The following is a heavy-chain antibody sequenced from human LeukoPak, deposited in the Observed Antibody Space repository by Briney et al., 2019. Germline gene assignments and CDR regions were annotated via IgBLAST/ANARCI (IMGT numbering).Heavy chain of an antibody. J-gene: IGHJ5*02. CDR1: GFTFSDHY. Sequence: GGSLRLSCAASGFTFSDHYMSWIRQAPGKGLEWVSYISSSGSMIHYADSVKGRFTISRDNAKNSLYLQMNSLRAEDTAVYYYAKGATPGELPHDAWGKETLFTVSS. D-gene: IGHD1-26*01. V-gene: IGHV3-11*01. CDR2: ISSSGSMI. CDR3: AKGATPGELPHDA.